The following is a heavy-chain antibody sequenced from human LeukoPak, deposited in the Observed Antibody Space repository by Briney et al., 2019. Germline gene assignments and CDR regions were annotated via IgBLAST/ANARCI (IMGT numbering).Heavy chain of an antibody. D-gene: IGHD1-7*01. CDR3: ARNYNGYYYYYYMDV. V-gene: IGHV4-30-2*01. J-gene: IGHJ6*03. Sequence: PSETLSLTCTVSGGSISSGGYYWSWIRQPPGKGLEWIGYIYHSGSTYYNPSLKSRVTISVDRSKNQFSLKLSSVTAADTAVYYCARNYNGYYYYYYMDVWGKGTTVTVSS. CDR1: GGSISSGGYY. CDR2: IYHSGST.